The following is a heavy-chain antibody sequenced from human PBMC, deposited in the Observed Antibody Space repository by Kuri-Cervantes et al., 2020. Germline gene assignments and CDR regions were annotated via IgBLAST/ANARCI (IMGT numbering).Heavy chain of an antibody. CDR1: GFTFSSYS. CDR2: ISGSGGST. D-gene: IGHD1-14*01. J-gene: IGHJ2*01. Sequence: GGSLRLSCAASGFTFSSYSMNWVRQAPGKGLEWVSSISGSGGSTYYADSVKGRFTISRDNSKNTLYLQMNSLRAEDTAVYYCAKVVPESNWYFDLWGRGTLVTVSS. CDR3: AKVVPESNWYFDL. V-gene: IGHV3-23*01.